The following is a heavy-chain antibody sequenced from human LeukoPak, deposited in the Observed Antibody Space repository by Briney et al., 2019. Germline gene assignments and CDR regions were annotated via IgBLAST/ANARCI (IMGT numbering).Heavy chain of an antibody. CDR2: AFSRSRGAR. D-gene: IGHD1-7*01. Sequence: QTLSLSCAISGDSVCSNGVAWNWITQSPSRDLEWLGRAFSRSRGARDHAISVRSRINIDTDTSRNQFSLQLSSVTPEDTAVYYCARGTNSTFDITGQGTTGTVSS. V-gene: IGHV6-1*01. J-gene: IGHJ3*02. CDR1: GDSVCSNGVA. CDR3: ARGTNSTFDI.